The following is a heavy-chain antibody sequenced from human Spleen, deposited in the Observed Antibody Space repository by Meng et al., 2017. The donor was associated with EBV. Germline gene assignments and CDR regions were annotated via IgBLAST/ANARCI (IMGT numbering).Heavy chain of an antibody. Sequence: HVPLTVLGAGLLEPSGPLSLPCDVYGESFSDYYWTWIRQPPGKGLEWIGEIKESEGTKYSPSLKSRVSISLDTSRNQFSLTLNSVTAADTAVYYCVRGSDNWNILVFDYWGQGALVTVSS. J-gene: IGHJ4*02. CDR3: VRGSDNWNILVFDY. D-gene: IGHD1/OR15-1a*01. V-gene: IGHV4-34*01. CDR2: IKESEGT. CDR1: GESFSDYY.